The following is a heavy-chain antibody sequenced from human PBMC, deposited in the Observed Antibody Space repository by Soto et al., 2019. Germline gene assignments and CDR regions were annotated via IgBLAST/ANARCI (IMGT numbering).Heavy chain of an antibody. CDR2: ISSSSSTI. Sequence: GGSLRLSCAASGFTFSHYTMNWVRQAPGKGLEWVSYISSSSSTIYYADSVKGRFTISRDNAKNSLYLQMNSLRDEDTAVYYCARDGYYYGSGSYPLDVWGQGTTVTVSS. D-gene: IGHD3-10*01. V-gene: IGHV3-48*02. CDR3: ARDGYYYGSGSYPLDV. CDR1: GFTFSHYT. J-gene: IGHJ6*02.